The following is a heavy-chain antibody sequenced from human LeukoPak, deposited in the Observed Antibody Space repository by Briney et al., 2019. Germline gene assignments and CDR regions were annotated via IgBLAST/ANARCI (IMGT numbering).Heavy chain of an antibody. Sequence: SETLSLTCTVSGGSISSGDYYWSWIRQPPGKGLEWIGYVYYSGSTYYNPSLKSRVTISVDTSKNQFSLKLGSVTAADTALYYCARNVDRDAFDIWGQGTMVTVSS. CDR2: VYYSGST. J-gene: IGHJ3*02. CDR3: ARNVDRDAFDI. D-gene: IGHD5-12*01. CDR1: GGSISSGDYY. V-gene: IGHV4-30-4*01.